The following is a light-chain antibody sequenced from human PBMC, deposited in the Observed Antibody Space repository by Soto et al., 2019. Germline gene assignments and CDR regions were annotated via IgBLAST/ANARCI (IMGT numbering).Light chain of an antibody. V-gene: IGKV3-20*01. CDR2: GAS. CDR3: QQYGSSPIT. CDR1: QSVTNNY. J-gene: IGKJ5*01. Sequence: EIVLTQSPGPLSLSPGARATLSCRASQSVTNNYLAWYQQKPGQAPRLLIYGASTRATGILDRFSGSGSGTDFTLTISRLEPEDFAVYYCQQYGSSPITFGQGTRLEIK.